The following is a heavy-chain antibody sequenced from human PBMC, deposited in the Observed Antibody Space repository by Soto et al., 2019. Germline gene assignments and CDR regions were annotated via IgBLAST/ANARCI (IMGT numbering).Heavy chain of an antibody. Sequence: TLSLTCSVSGGSINSGRSSWNWIRQSPGKGLEWIASIYHSGSTYYNPSLKSRVSISVDRPENQFSLKLSSVTAADTAVYYCRGYSDYDSYGIDVWGQGTTVTRLL. CDR2: IYHSGST. J-gene: IGHJ6*02. CDR1: GGSINSGRSS. V-gene: IGHV4-30-2*06. D-gene: IGHD5-12*01. CDR3: RGYSDYDSYGIDV.